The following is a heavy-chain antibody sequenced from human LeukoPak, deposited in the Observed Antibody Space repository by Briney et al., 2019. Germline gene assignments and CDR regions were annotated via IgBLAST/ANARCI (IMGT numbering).Heavy chain of an antibody. CDR2: FDPEDGET. J-gene: IGHJ4*02. CDR3: ATTPAGSYYYFDY. D-gene: IGHD1-26*01. V-gene: IGHV1-24*01. Sequence: ASVKVSCKVSGYTLTELSMHWVRQAPGKGLEWMGGFDPEDGETIYAQKFQGRVTMSEDTSTDTAYMELSSLRSEDTAVYYCATTPAGSYYYFDYWGQGTLVTVSS. CDR1: GYTLTELS.